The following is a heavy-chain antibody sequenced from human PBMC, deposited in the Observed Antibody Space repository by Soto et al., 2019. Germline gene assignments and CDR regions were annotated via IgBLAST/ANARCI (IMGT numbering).Heavy chain of an antibody. J-gene: IGHJ4*02. D-gene: IGHD2-2*01. Sequence: PSETLSLTCAVYGGSFSGYYWSWIRQPPGKGLEWIGEINHSGSTNYNPSLKSRVTISVDTSKNQFSLKLSSVTAADTAVYYCASAPTVGQDQLLSLYYFDYWGQGTLVTVSS. CDR3: ASAPTVGQDQLLSLYYFDY. CDR2: INHSGST. V-gene: IGHV4-34*01. CDR1: GGSFSGYY.